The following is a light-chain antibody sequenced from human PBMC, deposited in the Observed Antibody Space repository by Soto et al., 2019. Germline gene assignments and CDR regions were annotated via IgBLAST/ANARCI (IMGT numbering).Light chain of an antibody. Sequence: DIQMTQSPSSLSASVGDRVTITCRASQSITTYLNWYQQKPGKAPKLLIYAASSLQSGVPSRFSGSGSGTDFTLTISSLKPEDFATYSCQHSTDAPYTFGQGTKLEI. V-gene: IGKV1-39*01. J-gene: IGKJ2*01. CDR1: QSITTY. CDR2: AAS. CDR3: QHSTDAPYT.